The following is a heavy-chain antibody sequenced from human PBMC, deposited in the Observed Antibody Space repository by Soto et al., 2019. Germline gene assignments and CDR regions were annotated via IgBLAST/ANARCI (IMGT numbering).Heavy chain of an antibody. V-gene: IGHV3-11*01. D-gene: IGHD2-21*01. CDR1: GFSFRDYF. Sequence: PGGSLRLSCAASGFSFRDYFMSWIRQAPGKGLEWVSYIGPYGNTIYHADSVKGRFTISRDDATSSLHLHMNSLRPEDTAIYYCARDDHTYGVYWGQGTPVTVSS. CDR3: ARDDHTYGVY. J-gene: IGHJ4*02. CDR2: IGPYGNTI.